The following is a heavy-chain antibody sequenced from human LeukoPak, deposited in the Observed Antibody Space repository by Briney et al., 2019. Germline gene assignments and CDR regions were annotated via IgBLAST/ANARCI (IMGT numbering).Heavy chain of an antibody. CDR3: ATHRAYSSGWYGTIYDSLSGGYFDY. D-gene: IGHD6-19*01. Sequence: GESLKISCKGSGYSFTSYWIGWVRQMPGKGLEWMGIIYPGDSDTRYSPSFQGQATISADKSISTAYLQWSSLKASDTAMYYCATHRAYSSGWYGTIYDSLSGGYFDYWGQGTLVTVSS. V-gene: IGHV5-51*01. J-gene: IGHJ4*02. CDR2: IYPGDSDT. CDR1: GYSFTSYW.